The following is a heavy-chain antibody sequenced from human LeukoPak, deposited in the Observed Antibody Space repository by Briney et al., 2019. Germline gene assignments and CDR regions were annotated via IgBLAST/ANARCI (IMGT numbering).Heavy chain of an antibody. CDR3: ARDCSGGSCYGAFDI. CDR2: IYDSEST. V-gene: IGHV4-30-4*08. CDR1: GGSISSGGYY. J-gene: IGHJ3*02. Sequence: EASETLSLTCTVSGGSISSGGYYWSWIRQHPGKGLEWIGYIYDSESTYYNPSLKSRITISVDTSENRFSLKLSSVTATDTAVYYCARDCSGGSCYGAFDIWGQGTMVTVSS. D-gene: IGHD2-15*01.